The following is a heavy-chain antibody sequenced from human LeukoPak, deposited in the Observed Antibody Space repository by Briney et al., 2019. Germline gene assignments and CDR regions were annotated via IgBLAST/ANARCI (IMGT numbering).Heavy chain of an antibody. V-gene: IGHV1-2*02. Sequence: ASVKVSCKASGYTFTGYYMHWVRRAPGQGLEWMGWINPNSGGTNYAQKFQGRVTMTRDTSISTAYMELSRLRSDDTAVYYCARAAHIVVVRGGWFDPWGQGTLVTVSS. CDR1: GYTFTGYY. CDR2: INPNSGGT. J-gene: IGHJ5*02. D-gene: IGHD2-21*01. CDR3: ARAAHIVVVRGGWFDP.